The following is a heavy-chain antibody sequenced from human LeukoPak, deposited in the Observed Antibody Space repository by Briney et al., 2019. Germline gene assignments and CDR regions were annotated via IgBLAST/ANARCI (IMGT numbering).Heavy chain of an antibody. J-gene: IGHJ6*02. D-gene: IGHD3-22*01. Sequence: SETLSLTCTVSGGSIISSSYYWGWIRQPPGKGLEWIGTIYYSGSTYYNPSLESRVTISVDTSKSHFSLKLSSVTAADTAVYYCARAEYYYDSSTYNYHYHGMDVWGQGTTVTVSS. CDR2: IYYSGST. V-gene: IGHV4-39*07. CDR1: GGSIISSSYY. CDR3: ARAEYYYDSSTYNYHYHGMDV.